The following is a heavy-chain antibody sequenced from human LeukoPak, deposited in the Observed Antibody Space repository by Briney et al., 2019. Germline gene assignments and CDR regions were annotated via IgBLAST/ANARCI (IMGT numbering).Heavy chain of an antibody. Sequence: ASLKVSCKVSGYTLSELSMHWVRQAPGKGLEWMGGFDPEDGETIYAQKVQGRVTISEDTSTDTAYMELSSLRSEDTAVYYCATVMTTWASEYYGMDVWGQGTTVTVSS. V-gene: IGHV1-24*01. CDR3: ATVMTTWASEYYGMDV. D-gene: IGHD4-17*01. J-gene: IGHJ6*02. CDR2: FDPEDGET. CDR1: GYTLSELS.